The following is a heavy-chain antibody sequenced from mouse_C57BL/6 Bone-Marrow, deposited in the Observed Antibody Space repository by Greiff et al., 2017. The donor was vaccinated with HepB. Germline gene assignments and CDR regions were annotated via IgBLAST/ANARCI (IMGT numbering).Heavy chain of an antibody. D-gene: IGHD2-5*01. CDR2: ISDGGSYT. V-gene: IGHV5-4*01. J-gene: IGHJ1*03. Sequence: VQLVESGGGLVKPGGSLKLSCAASGFTFSSYAMSWVRQTPEKRLEWVATISDGGSYTYYPDNVKGRFTISRDNAKNNLYLQMSHLKSEDTAMYYCARNYSNYGGDFDVWGTGTTVTVSS. CDR1: GFTFSSYA. CDR3: ARNYSNYGGDFDV.